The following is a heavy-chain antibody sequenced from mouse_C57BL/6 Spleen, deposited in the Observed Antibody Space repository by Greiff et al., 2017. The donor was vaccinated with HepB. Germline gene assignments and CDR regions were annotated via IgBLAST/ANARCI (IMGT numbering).Heavy chain of an antibody. V-gene: IGHV5-4*03. D-gene: IGHD2-4*01. CDR3: ARSDYDYAMDY. Sequence: EVNVVESGGGLVKPGGSLKLSCAASGFTFSSYAMSWVRQTPEKRLEWVATISDGGSYTYYPDNVKGRFTISRDNAKNNLYLQMSHLKSEDTAMYYCARSDYDYAMDYWGQGTSVTVSS. CDR1: GFTFSSYA. J-gene: IGHJ4*01. CDR2: ISDGGSYT.